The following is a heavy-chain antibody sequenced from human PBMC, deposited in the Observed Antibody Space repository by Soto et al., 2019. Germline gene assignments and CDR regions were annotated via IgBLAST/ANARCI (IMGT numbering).Heavy chain of an antibody. J-gene: IGHJ5*02. CDR2: IGPDGTDI. CDR1: GFTFGNFW. D-gene: IGHD1-26*01. V-gene: IGHV3-74*03. CDR3: AKLPWEVAPS. Sequence: EVQLVASGGGLVQPGRSLRLSCSDSGFTFGNFWIHWVRQAPGKGLEWVSHIGPDGTDIVYVDSVKGRFIISRDNARNTVYLQMNSLEAEDTAVYYCAKLPWEVAPSWGQGTLVTVSS.